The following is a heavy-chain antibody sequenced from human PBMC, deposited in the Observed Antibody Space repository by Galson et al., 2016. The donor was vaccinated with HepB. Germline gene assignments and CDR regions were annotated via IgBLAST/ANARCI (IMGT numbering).Heavy chain of an antibody. V-gene: IGHV4-30-4*01. CDR3: ARAPWDYYYGMDV. D-gene: IGHD1-26*01. Sequence: QPPGKGLEWIGFIYYSGTTYYTSSLKSRLTISVDTSKNQFSLKLSSVTAADTAVYYCARAPWDYYYGMDVWGQGTTVTVSS. CDR2: IYYSGTT. J-gene: IGHJ6*02.